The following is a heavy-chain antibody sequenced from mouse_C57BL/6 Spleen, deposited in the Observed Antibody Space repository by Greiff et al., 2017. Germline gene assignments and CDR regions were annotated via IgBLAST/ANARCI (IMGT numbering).Heavy chain of an antibody. CDR3: AKGNSRYWYFDV. CDR2: FHPYNDDT. Sequence: VQLQESGAELVKPGASVKMSCKASGYTFTTYPIEWMKQNHGKSLEWIGNFHPYNDDTKYNEKFKGKATLTVEKSSSTVYLELSRLTSDDSAVYYCAKGNSRYWYFDVWGTGTTVTVSS. CDR1: GYTFTTYP. J-gene: IGHJ1*03. V-gene: IGHV1-47*01.